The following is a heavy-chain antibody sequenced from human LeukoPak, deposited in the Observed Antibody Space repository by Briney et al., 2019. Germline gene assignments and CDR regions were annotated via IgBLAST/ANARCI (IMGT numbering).Heavy chain of an antibody. CDR2: ISGSGGST. CDR1: GFTFSSYA. CDR3: AKDSLNYYDSSLAMY. V-gene: IGHV3-23*01. D-gene: IGHD3-22*01. J-gene: IGHJ4*02. Sequence: PGGSLRLSCAASGFTFSSYAMSWVRQAPGKGLEWVSAISGSGGSTYYVDSVKGRFTISRDNSKNTLYLQMNSLRAEDTAVYYCAKDSLNYYDSSLAMYWGQGTLVTVSS.